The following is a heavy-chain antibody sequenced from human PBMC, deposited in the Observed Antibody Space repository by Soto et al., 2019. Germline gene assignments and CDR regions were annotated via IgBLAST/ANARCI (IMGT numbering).Heavy chain of an antibody. J-gene: IGHJ5*02. V-gene: IGHV1-8*01. CDR1: GYTFTSYD. Sequence: QVQLVQSGAEVKKPGASVKVSCKASGYTFTSYDINWVRQATGQGLEWMGWMNPNSGNTAYAQKVKGRVTMTRNTSISTPYMAAGCLRTEDTAISDCGRERSGGGRNWFDPWGQGTLVTVSS. D-gene: IGHD1-26*01. CDR2: MNPNSGNT. CDR3: GRERSGGGRNWFDP.